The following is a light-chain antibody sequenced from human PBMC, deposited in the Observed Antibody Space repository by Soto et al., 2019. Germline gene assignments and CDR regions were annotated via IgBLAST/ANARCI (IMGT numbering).Light chain of an antibody. CDR1: SSNIGSNT. Sequence: QSVLTQPPSTSGTPGQRVTISCSGSSSNIGSNTVNWYQQVPGTAPRLLIYTNNQRPSGVPDRFSGSKSGTSASLAISGLQYEDESDYYCAAWDDSLNVVVFGGGTKLTVL. J-gene: IGLJ2*01. CDR3: AAWDDSLNVVV. CDR2: TNN. V-gene: IGLV1-44*01.